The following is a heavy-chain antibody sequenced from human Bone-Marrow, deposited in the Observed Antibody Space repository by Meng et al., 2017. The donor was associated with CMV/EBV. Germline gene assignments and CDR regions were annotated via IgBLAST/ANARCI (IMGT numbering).Heavy chain of an antibody. CDR1: GGSLTDYD. Sequence: SETLSLTCAVYGGSLTDYDWGWIRQSPGKGLEWIGDINDSGSTKYNPSLQRRVTISVDTARNQFSLKVRFVTAADTAVYYCARVSDLWGQSTLVTVSS. J-gene: IGHJ1*01. V-gene: IGHV4-34*01. CDR2: INDSGST. CDR3: ARVSDL.